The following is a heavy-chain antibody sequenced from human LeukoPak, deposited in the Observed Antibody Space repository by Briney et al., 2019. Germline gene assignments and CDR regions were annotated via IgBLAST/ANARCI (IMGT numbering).Heavy chain of an antibody. V-gene: IGHV3-21*01. CDR2: ITSTGRYI. Sequence: GGSLRLSCAASGFNFIDYTMNWVRQAPGKGLEWVSSITSTGRYIFYADSLKGRFTISRDNAKKSLYLQMNSLRAEDTAVYYCARLRNVGGNPHPFNVWGQGTTVTASS. CDR3: ARLRNVGGNPHPFNV. J-gene: IGHJ3*01. D-gene: IGHD4-23*01. CDR1: GFNFIDYT.